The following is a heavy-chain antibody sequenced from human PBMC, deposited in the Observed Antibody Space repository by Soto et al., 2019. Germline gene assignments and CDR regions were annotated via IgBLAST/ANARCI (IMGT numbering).Heavy chain of an antibody. J-gene: IGHJ3*02. Sequence: ASVKVSCKASGYTFTSYYMHWVRQAPGQGLEWMGIINPSGGSTSYAQKFQGRVTMTRGTSTSTVYMELSSLRSEDTAVYYCARDREHIVVVTEKPTYAFDIWGQGTMVTVSS. D-gene: IGHD2-21*02. CDR1: GYTFTSYY. CDR2: INPSGGST. V-gene: IGHV1-46*01. CDR3: ARDREHIVVVTEKPTYAFDI.